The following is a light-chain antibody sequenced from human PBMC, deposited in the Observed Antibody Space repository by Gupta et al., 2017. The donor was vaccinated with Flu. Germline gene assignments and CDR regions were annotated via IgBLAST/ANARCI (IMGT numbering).Light chain of an antibody. Sequence: SVLTQPASVSGSPGQSITISCTGTSSDVGGYNYVSWYQQHPGKAPKLMIYEVSNRPSGVSNRFSGSKSGNTASLTISGLQEEDEADYYCSSDTSSSTVVFGGGTKLTVL. CDR1: SSDVGGYNY. J-gene: IGLJ2*01. CDR3: SSDTSSSTVV. V-gene: IGLV2-14*01. CDR2: EVS.